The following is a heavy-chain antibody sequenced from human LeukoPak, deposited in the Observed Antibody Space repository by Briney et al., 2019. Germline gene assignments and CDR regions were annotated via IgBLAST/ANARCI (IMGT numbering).Heavy chain of an antibody. CDR1: GFTFSSYA. CDR2: ISSSGGST. Sequence: GGSLRLSCAASGFTFSSYAMSWVRQAPGKGLEWVSAISSSGGSTYYADSVKGRFTISRDNSKNTLYLQMNSLRAEDTAVYYCAKAGIRVDIVATIGHLGAFDIWGQGTMVTVSS. D-gene: IGHD5-12*01. V-gene: IGHV3-23*01. J-gene: IGHJ3*02. CDR3: AKAGIRVDIVATIGHLGAFDI.